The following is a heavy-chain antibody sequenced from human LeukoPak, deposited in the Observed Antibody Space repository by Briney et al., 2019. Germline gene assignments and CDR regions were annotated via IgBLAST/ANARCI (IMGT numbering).Heavy chain of an antibody. CDR3: ARDEVYSSSDRDY. CDR1: GFTFSSYS. CDR2: ISSSSSYI. J-gene: IGHJ4*02. V-gene: IGHV3-21*01. D-gene: IGHD6-13*01. Sequence: GGSLRLSCAASGFTFSSYSMNWVRQAPGKGLEWVSSISSSSSYIYYAGSVKGRFTISRDNAKNSLYLQMNSLRAEDTAVYYCARDEVYSSSDRDYWGQGTLVTVSS.